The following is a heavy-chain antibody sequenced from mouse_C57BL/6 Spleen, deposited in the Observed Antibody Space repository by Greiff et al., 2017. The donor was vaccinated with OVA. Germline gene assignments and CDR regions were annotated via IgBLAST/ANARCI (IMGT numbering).Heavy chain of an antibody. CDR1: GFSFNTYA. V-gene: IGHV10-1*01. CDR2: IRSNSNNYAT. CDR3: MRHLYYDYDVRAMDY. Sequence: EVKLVESGGGLVQPKGSLKLSCAASGFSFNTYAMTWVRQAPGKGLEWVARIRSNSNNYATYYADSVKDRFTISRDDSESMLYLQMNSLKTDDTAMYYCMRHLYYDYDVRAMDYWGQGTSVTVSS. D-gene: IGHD2-4*01. J-gene: IGHJ4*01.